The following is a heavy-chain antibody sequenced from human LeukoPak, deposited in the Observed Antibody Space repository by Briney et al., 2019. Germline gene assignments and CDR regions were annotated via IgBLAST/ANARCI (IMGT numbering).Heavy chain of an antibody. J-gene: IGHJ4*02. CDR1: GFTFSSYS. CDR2: ISSSSSYI. V-gene: IGHV3-21*01. D-gene: IGHD3/OR15-3a*01. CDR3: ARQTGSGLFILP. Sequence: PGGSLRLSCAASGFTFSSYSMNWVRQAPGKGLEWVSTISSSSSYIYYADSVKGRFTISRDNAKNSLYLQMNSLRAEDTAVYYCARQTGSGLFILPGGQGTLVTVSS.